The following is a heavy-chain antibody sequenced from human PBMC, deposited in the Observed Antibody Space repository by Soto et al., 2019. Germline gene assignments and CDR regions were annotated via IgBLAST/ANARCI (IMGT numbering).Heavy chain of an antibody. Sequence: PGGSLRLSCAASGFTFSSYGMHWVRQAPGKGLEWVAVISYDGSNKYYADSVKGRFTISRDSSENTLYLQMNSLRAEDTAVYYCAKDHLVVNHWNTSRIPMDVWGQGTTVTVSS. D-gene: IGHD2-2*01. V-gene: IGHV3-30*18. J-gene: IGHJ6*02. CDR1: GFTFSSYG. CDR2: ISYDGSNK. CDR3: AKDHLVVNHWNTSRIPMDV.